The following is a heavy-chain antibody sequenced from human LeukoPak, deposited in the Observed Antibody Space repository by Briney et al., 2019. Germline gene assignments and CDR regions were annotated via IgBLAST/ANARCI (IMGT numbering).Heavy chain of an antibody. V-gene: IGHV4-39*01. J-gene: IGHJ3*02. CDR3: ARRNSDGHEREAAFDI. Sequence: SETLSLTCTVSGGSISSSSYYWGWIRQPPGKGLEWIGSIYYSGSTYYNPSLKSRVTISVDTSKNQFSLKLSSVTAADTAVYYCARRNSDGHEREAAFDIWGQGTMVTVSS. CDR2: IYYSGST. D-gene: IGHD5-24*01. CDR1: GGSISSSSYY.